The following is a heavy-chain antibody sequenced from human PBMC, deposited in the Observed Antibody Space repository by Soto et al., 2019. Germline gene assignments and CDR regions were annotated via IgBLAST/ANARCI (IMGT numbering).Heavy chain of an antibody. Sequence: EVKLEESGGGLVPPWGSLRLSCAASGFTLNSYALSWVRQAPGKGLEWISTIRGNSDRTYYADSVKGRFTVSRDNSKGTLSLQMDILSADYSAVYYCARGLTVTSWGWLDLWGQGILVTVSS. V-gene: IGHV3-23*04. D-gene: IGHD4-4*01. CDR1: GFTLNSYA. CDR3: ARGLTVTSWGWLDL. CDR2: IRGNSDRT. J-gene: IGHJ5*02.